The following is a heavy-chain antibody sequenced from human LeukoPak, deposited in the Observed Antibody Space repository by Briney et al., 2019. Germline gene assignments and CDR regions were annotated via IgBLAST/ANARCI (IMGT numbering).Heavy chain of an antibody. V-gene: IGHV3-66*01. J-gene: IGHJ4*02. D-gene: IGHD4/OR15-4a*01. Sequence: PGGSLRLSCAASGFTDKDNFMSWVRQAPGKGLEWVSVLYSGGATYYADSVKGRFTISRDNSKNIVFLQMNDLRTEDTAFYYCTRDSANYHFAYWGQGALVTVSS. CDR1: GFTDKDNF. CDR2: LYSGGAT. CDR3: TRDSANYHFAY.